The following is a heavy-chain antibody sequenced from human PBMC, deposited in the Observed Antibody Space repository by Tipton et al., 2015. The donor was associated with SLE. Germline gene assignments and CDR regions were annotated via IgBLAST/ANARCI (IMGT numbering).Heavy chain of an antibody. CDR2: IYYSGST. V-gene: IGHV4-59*12. D-gene: IGHD3-22*01. CDR1: GGSISSYY. Sequence: TLSLTCTVSGGSISSYYWSWIRQPPGKGLEWIGYIYYSGSTNYNPSLKSRVTISVDTSTNQFSLKLSSVTAADTAVYYCARDPHYYDSSEGFDYWGQGTLVTVSS. J-gene: IGHJ4*02. CDR3: ARDPHYYDSSEGFDY.